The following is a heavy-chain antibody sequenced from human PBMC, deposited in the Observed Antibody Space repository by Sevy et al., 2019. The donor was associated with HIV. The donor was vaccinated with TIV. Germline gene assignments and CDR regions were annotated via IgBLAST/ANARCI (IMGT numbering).Heavy chain of an antibody. J-gene: IGHJ6*02. CDR3: ARWHDFWSGYYTGYYYGMDV. CDR2: IYYSGTT. CDR1: GGSISSGGYY. D-gene: IGHD3-3*01. V-gene: IGHV4-31*03. Sequence: SETLSLTCTVSGGSISSGGYYWTWIRQHPGKGLEWIGYIYYSGTTYYNPSLKSRVTISVDTSKKQLSLKLSSVTAADTAVDDCARWHDFWSGYYTGYYYGMDVWGQGTTVTVSS.